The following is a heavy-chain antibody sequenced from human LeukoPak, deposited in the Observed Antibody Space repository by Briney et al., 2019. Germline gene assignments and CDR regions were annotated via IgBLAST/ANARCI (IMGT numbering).Heavy chain of an antibody. CDR3: AKDTGVCCGGECYSMTFEW. J-gene: IGHJ4*02. CDR1: GFTFSSYA. D-gene: IGHD2-21*01. CDR2: ISGSGGST. V-gene: IGHV3-23*01. Sequence: GGSLRLSCAASGFTFSSYAMSWVRQAPGKGLEWVSAISGSGGSTYYADSVKGRFTISRDNSKNTLYLQMNSLRAEDTAVYYCAKDTGVCCGGECYSMTFEWWGQGTLVTVYS.